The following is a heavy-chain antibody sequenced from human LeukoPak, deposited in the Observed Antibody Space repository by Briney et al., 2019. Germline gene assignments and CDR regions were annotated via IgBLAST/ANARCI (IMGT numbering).Heavy chain of an antibody. J-gene: IGHJ4*02. V-gene: IGHV1-2*02. CDR2: INPNSGGT. D-gene: IGHD2-2*01. CDR3: ARGVYCSSTSCPFDY. CDR1: GGTFSSNI. Sequence: ASVKVSCKASGGTFSSNILNWVRQAPGQGLEWMGWINPNSGGTNYAQKFQGRVTMTRDTSISTAYMELSRLRSDDTAVYYCARGVYCSSTSCPFDYWGQGTLVTVSS.